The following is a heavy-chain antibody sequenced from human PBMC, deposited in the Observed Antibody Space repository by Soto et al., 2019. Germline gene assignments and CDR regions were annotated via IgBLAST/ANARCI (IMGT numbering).Heavy chain of an antibody. CDR2: IYPDDSDT. CDR3: ARLEWLSLAAWFDP. Sequence: PGESLNISCKGSGYSFTNYWIGWVRQMPGKGLEWMGMIYPDDSDTKYSPSFQGQVTFSADKSINTAYLQWSSLKASDTAIYYCARLEWLSLAAWFDPWGQGTLVTVSS. CDR1: GYSFTNYW. D-gene: IGHD3-3*01. V-gene: IGHV5-51*01. J-gene: IGHJ5*02.